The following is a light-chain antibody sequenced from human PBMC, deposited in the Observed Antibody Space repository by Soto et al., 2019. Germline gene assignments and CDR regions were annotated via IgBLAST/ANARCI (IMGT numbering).Light chain of an antibody. CDR1: QSLSTW. CDR2: QAS. J-gene: IGKJ2*01. CDR3: QQYSIFPYT. V-gene: IGKV1-5*03. Sequence: DIQMTQSPSTLSASVGDRVTITCRASQSLSTWLAWYQQRPGKAPKLLISQASSLESGVPSRFRGSGSGTEFTLTINSLQPDDFATYYCQQYSIFPYTFGQGTKLEIK.